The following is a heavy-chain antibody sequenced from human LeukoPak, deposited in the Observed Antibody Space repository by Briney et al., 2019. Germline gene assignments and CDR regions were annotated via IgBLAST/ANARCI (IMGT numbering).Heavy chain of an antibody. Sequence: KPSETMSLTCTVSGGSISSYYWSWIRQPPGKGLEWIGYIYYSGSTNYNPSLKSRVTISVDTSKNQFSLKLSSVTAADTGVYYCARGTHAFDIWGQGTMVSVSS. V-gene: IGHV4-59*01. CDR2: IYYSGST. J-gene: IGHJ3*02. D-gene: IGHD1-1*01. CDR1: GGSISSYY. CDR3: ARGTHAFDI.